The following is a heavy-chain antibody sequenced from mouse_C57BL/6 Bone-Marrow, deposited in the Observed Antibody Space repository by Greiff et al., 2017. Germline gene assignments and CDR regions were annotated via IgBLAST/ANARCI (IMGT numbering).Heavy chain of an antibody. Sequence: EVHLVESGGDLVKPVGSLTLSCAASGFTFSRYGMSWVRQTPDNRLEWVATISSGGSYPYYPDSVKGRFTISRDNAKNTLYLQMSSLKSEDTAMYYCASSSWAWFAYWGQGTLVTVSA. CDR1: GFTFSRYG. D-gene: IGHD1-1*01. J-gene: IGHJ3*01. V-gene: IGHV5-6*01. CDR2: ISSGGSYP. CDR3: ASSSWAWFAY.